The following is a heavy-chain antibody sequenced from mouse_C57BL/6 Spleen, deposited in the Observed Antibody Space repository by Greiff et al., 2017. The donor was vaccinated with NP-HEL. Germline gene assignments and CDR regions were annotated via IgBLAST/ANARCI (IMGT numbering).Heavy chain of an antibody. D-gene: IGHD2-4*01. J-gene: IGHJ3*01. CDR2: ISSGGDYI. CDR3: TRDRIYYDYFLRFAY. Sequence: EVHLVESGEGLVKPGGSLKLSCAASGFTFSSYAMSWVRQTPEKRLEWVAYISSGGDYIYYADTVKGRFTISRDNARNTLYLQMSSLKSEDTAMYYCTRDRIYYDYFLRFAYWGQGTLVTVSA. CDR1: GFTFSSYA. V-gene: IGHV5-9-1*02.